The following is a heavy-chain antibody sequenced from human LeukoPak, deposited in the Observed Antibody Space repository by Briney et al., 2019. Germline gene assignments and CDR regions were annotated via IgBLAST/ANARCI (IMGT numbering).Heavy chain of an antibody. Sequence: GASVKVSCKASGYTFTSYYMHWLRQAPGQGLEWMGIINPSGGSTSYAQKFQGRVTMTRDTSTSTVYMELSSLRSEDTAVYYCARDVGWELLGGYYFDYWGQGTLVTVSS. D-gene: IGHD1-26*01. CDR3: ARDVGWELLGGYYFDY. V-gene: IGHV1-46*01. CDR2: INPSGGST. CDR1: GYTFTSYY. J-gene: IGHJ4*02.